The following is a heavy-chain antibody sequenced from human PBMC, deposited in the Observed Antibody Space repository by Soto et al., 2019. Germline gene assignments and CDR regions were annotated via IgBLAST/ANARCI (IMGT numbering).Heavy chain of an antibody. V-gene: IGHV3-11*01. CDR2: ISSSGSTI. CDR1: GFTFSDYY. Sequence: QVQLVASGGGLVKPGGSLRLSCAASGFTFSDYYMSWIRQAPGKGLKWVSYISSSGSTIHYADSVKGRFTISRDNAKNSLYRQMNSLRAEDTAVYYCARGRRDSVWYYDYWGQGTLVTVSS. CDR3: ARGRRDSVWYYDY. J-gene: IGHJ4*02. D-gene: IGHD6-19*01.